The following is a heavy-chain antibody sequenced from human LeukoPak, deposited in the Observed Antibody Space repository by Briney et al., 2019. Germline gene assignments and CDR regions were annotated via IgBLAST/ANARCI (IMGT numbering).Heavy chain of an antibody. D-gene: IGHD5-12*01. J-gene: IGHJ4*02. Sequence: GGSLRLSCAASGFTFSRFWMSWARQAPGKGLGWVANIKQDGSEKYYVDSVKGRFTFSRDNAKNSLYLQMNSLRAEDTAVFYCARDGTYTDYDPDFDIWGQGTLVTVSS. CDR2: IKQDGSEK. CDR1: GFTFSRFW. V-gene: IGHV3-7*04. CDR3: ARDGTYTDYDPDFDI.